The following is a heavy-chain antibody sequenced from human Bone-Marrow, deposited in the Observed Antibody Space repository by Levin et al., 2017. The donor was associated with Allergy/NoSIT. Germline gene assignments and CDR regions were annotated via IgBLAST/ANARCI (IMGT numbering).Heavy chain of an antibody. V-gene: IGHV3-74*01. CDR1: GFTFSSYW. Sequence: GESLKISCAASGFTFSSYWMHWVRQAPGKGLVWVSHINVDGSTTTYADFVKGRFTISRDNAQNTLYLQMNSLRVEDTAVYYCVSHTSSWYLGGDYWGQGSLVTVSS. D-gene: IGHD6-13*01. CDR2: INVDGSTT. CDR3: VSHTSSWYLGGDY. J-gene: IGHJ4*02.